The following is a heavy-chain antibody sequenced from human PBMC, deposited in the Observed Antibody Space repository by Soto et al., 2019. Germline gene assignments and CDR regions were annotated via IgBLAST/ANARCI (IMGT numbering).Heavy chain of an antibody. CDR3: ARGGYCSGGSCCSTDYYYGMDV. Sequence: ASVKVSCKASGYSFTSYGISWVRQAPGQGLEWMGWISAYNGNTKNAQKLQGRVTMTTDTSTSTAYMELRSLRSDDTAVYYCARGGYCSGGSCCSTDYYYGMDVWGQGTTVTVSS. CDR2: ISAYNGNT. J-gene: IGHJ6*02. CDR1: GYSFTSYG. V-gene: IGHV1-18*01. D-gene: IGHD2-15*01.